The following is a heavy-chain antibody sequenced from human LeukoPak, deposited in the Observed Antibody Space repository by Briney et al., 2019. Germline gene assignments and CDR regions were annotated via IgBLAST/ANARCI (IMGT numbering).Heavy chain of an antibody. J-gene: IGHJ4*02. V-gene: IGHV3-7*04. Sequence: GGSLRFSCAASGSTFSRFWMCWARHPPGSGVVWVAYMKQDGSEKDYVASVKGRFTISRDNAKNSMNRQMNNLRAEDTAVYYCARDRGYGDYRGQGTLVTVSS. CDR2: MKQDGSEK. CDR1: GSTFSRFW. D-gene: IGHD3-10*01. CDR3: ARDRGYGDY.